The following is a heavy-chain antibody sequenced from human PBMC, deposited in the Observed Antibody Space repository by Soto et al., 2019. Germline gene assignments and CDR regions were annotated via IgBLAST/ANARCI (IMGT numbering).Heavy chain of an antibody. CDR3: ARVRVSDSSGYPIDY. Sequence: SETLSLTCAVSGGSISSSNWWSWVRQPPGKGLEWIGEIYHSGSTNYNPSLKSRVTISVDKSKNQFSLKLSSVTAADTAVYYCARVRVSDSSGYPIDYWGQGTLVTVSS. CDR1: GGSISSSNW. D-gene: IGHD3-22*01. CDR2: IYHSGST. V-gene: IGHV4-4*02. J-gene: IGHJ4*02.